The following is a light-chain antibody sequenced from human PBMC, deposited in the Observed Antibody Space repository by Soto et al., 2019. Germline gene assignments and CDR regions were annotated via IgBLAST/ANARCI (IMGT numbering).Light chain of an antibody. Sequence: DIPMTQSPSTLSASVGDRVTITCRASQSIGDWLAWYQQEPGKAPNLLIYKASSLESGVPSRFSGSGSGTEFTLTISSLQPDDFATYYCQQYFSHPLTFGGGTKVEIK. CDR3: QQYFSHPLT. J-gene: IGKJ4*01. V-gene: IGKV1-5*03. CDR1: QSIGDW. CDR2: KAS.